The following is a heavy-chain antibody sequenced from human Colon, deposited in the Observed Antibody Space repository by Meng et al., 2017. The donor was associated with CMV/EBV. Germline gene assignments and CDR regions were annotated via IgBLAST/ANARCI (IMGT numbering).Heavy chain of an antibody. V-gene: IGHV3-33*01. Sequence: SGCSFSNYSRDWVRQAQGKGLEWVRVIWYGGSNQYYADSVRGRFTIARDNSNNTLYLQMNSLGAEDTALYYCARAENLYGSSGPIDSWGQGTLVTVSS. D-gene: IGHD3-22*01. CDR1: GCSFSNYS. CDR2: IWYGGSNQ. J-gene: IGHJ4*02. CDR3: ARAENLYGSSGPIDS.